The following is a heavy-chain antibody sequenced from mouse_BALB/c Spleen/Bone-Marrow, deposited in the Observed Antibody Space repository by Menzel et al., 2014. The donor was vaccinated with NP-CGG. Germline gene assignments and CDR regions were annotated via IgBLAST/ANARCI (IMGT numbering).Heavy chain of an antibody. CDR3: ARNYRYDGSWFAY. Sequence: EVMLVESGPELVKPGASVKISCKTSGYTFTEYTMHWVKQSHGKSLEWIGGINPNNGGTSYNQKFKGKATLTVDKSSSTAYMELRSLTSEDSAVYYWARNYRYDGSWFAYWGQGTLVTVSA. CDR1: GYTFTEYT. CDR2: INPNNGGT. J-gene: IGHJ3*01. D-gene: IGHD2-14*01. V-gene: IGHV1-18*01.